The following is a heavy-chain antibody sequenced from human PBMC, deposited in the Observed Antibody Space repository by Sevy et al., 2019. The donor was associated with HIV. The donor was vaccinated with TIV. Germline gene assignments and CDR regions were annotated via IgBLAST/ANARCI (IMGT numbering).Heavy chain of an antibody. J-gene: IGHJ4*02. CDR2: IKSKTDGGTT. CDR1: GFTFSNAW. V-gene: IGHV3-15*01. CDR3: TTPYVSGSYYNVDY. D-gene: IGHD3-10*01. Sequence: GGSLRLSCAASGFTFSNAWMSWVRQAPGKGLEWVGRIKSKTDGGTTDYAAPVKGRFTISREDSKNTLYLQMNSLKTEDTAVYYCTTPYVSGSYYNVDYWGQGTLVTVSS.